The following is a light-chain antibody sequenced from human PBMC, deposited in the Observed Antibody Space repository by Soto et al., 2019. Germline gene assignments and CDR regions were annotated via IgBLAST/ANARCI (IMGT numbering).Light chain of an antibody. J-gene: IGKJ5*01. CDR2: AAY. CDR1: QGISSY. V-gene: IGKV1-9*01. CDR3: QQLNDYPIT. Sequence: IPLTQSPSSLSASVGDRVTITCRASQGISSYLAWYQQKPGKAPKLLISAAYTLRSGVPSRFSGSGSGTDFTLTISSLQPEDFATYYCQQLNDYPITFGQGTRLEIK.